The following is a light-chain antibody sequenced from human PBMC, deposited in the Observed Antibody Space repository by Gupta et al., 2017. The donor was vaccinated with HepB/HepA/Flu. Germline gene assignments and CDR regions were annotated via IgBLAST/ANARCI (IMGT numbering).Light chain of an antibody. CDR3: AAWDDNLNGVV. CDR1: SSNIGTNT. J-gene: IGLJ2*01. CDR2: SNN. V-gene: IGLV1-44*01. Sequence: QSVLTQPPSASGTPGQRVTISRSGSSSNIGTNTRNWYHQLPGTAPKLLIYSNNQRPSGIPDRFSGSKSGTSASLAISGLQSDDEADYYCAAWDDNLNGVVFGCGTKLTVL.